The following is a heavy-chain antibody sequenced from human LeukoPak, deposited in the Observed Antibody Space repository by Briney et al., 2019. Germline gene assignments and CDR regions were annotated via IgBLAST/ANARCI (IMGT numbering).Heavy chain of an antibody. V-gene: IGHV4-34*01. Sequence: PSETLSLTCAVYGGSFSGYYCSWIRQPPGKGLEWIGEINHSGSTNYNPSLKSRVTISVDTSKNQFSLKLSSVTAADTAVYYCARVPTRYGSGSYYYYGMDAWGQGTTVTVSS. CDR1: GGSFSGYY. J-gene: IGHJ6*02. D-gene: IGHD3-10*01. CDR2: INHSGST. CDR3: ARVPTRYGSGSYYYYGMDA.